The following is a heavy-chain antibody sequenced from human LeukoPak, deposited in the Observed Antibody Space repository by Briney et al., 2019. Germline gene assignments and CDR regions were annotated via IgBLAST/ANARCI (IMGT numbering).Heavy chain of an antibody. Sequence: SETLSLTCTVSGGSISSGGYYWSWIRQHPGKGLEWIGYIYYSGSTYYNPSLKSRVTISVDTSKNQFSLKLGSVTAADTAVYYCARSRVYDILTGYLYNWFDPWGQGTLVTVSS. V-gene: IGHV4-31*03. J-gene: IGHJ5*02. CDR3: ARSRVYDILTGYLYNWFDP. CDR1: GGSISSGGYY. D-gene: IGHD3-9*01. CDR2: IYYSGST.